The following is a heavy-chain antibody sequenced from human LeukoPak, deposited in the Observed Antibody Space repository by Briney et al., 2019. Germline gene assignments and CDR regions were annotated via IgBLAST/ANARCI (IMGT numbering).Heavy chain of an antibody. CDR3: ARDLYSSAHGMDV. Sequence: GGSLRLSCAASGFTVSSNYMSWVRQAPGKGLEWVSVIYSGGSTYYADSVKGRFTISRDNSKNTLYLRMNSLRAEDTAVYYCARDLYSSAHGMDVWGQGTTVTVSS. D-gene: IGHD2-15*01. CDR1: GFTVSSNY. V-gene: IGHV3-66*01. J-gene: IGHJ6*02. CDR2: IYSGGST.